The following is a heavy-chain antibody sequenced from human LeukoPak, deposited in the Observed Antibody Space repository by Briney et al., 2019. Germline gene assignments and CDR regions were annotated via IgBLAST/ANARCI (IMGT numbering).Heavy chain of an antibody. CDR1: GLTFSTCA. D-gene: IGHD2-15*01. V-gene: IGHV3-23*01. CDR3: AKGSVVAAIVDAFDI. CDR2: ISGSGGST. J-gene: IGHJ3*02. Sequence: PGGSLRLSCVASGLTFSTCAMSWVRQAPGKGLEWVSGISGSGGSTYYADSVKGRFTISRDNSKNTLYLQMNSLRAEDTAVYYCAKGSVVAAIVDAFDIWGQGTMVTVSS.